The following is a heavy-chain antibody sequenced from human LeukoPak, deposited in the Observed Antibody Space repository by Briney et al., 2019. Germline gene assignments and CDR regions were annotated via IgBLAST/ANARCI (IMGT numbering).Heavy chain of an antibody. V-gene: IGHV4-59*11. CDR1: GGSISSHY. CDR2: IYYSGST. CDR3: ARNAMTGGFDP. Sequence: SETLSLTCTVSGGSISSHYWSWIRQPPGKGLEWIGYIYYSGSTNYNPSLKSRVTISVDTSKNQFSLKLSSVTAADTAVYYCARNAMTGGFDPWGRGTLVTVSS. J-gene: IGHJ5*02. D-gene: IGHD3-9*01.